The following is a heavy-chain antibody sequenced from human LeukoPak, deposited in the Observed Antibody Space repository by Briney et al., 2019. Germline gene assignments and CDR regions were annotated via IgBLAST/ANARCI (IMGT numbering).Heavy chain of an antibody. D-gene: IGHD3-3*01. CDR2: IRYDGNNK. CDR3: AKDRFNDFWSGSNDDAFDI. V-gene: IGHV3-30*02. J-gene: IGHJ3*02. CDR1: GFTFSSYG. Sequence: RAGGSLRLSCAASGFTFSSYGMHWVRQAPGKGLEWVAFIRYDGNNKYYADSVKGRFTISRDNSKNTLYLQMNSLRAEDTAVYYCAKDRFNDFWSGSNDDAFDIWGQGTMVTVSS.